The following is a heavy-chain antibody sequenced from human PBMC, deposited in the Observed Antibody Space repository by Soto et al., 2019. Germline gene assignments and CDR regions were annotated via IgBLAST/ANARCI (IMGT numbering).Heavy chain of an antibody. CDR1: GFTFSSYY. CDR2: VNEDGGEK. CDR3: AKWGGAWSDY. Sequence: EVQLVESGGGLVQPGGSLRLSCAASGFTFSSYYMSWVRQAQGKGLEWVANVNEDGGEKYYVDSVKGRFTVSRDNAENSLDLQRNSLRAEETAVDYCAKWGGAWSDYWGQGTLVTVSS. D-gene: IGHD1-26*01. V-gene: IGHV3-7*01. J-gene: IGHJ4*02.